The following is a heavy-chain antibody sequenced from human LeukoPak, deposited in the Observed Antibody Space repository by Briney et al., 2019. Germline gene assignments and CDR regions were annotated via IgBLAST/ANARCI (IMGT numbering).Heavy chain of an antibody. D-gene: IGHD3-3*01. Sequence: GGSLRLSCAASGFTFSSYAMHWVRQAPGKGLEWVAVISYDGSNKYYADSVKGRFTISRDNSKNTLYLQMNSLRAEDTAVYYCARAGVVITVLDYWGQGTLVTVSS. CDR2: ISYDGSNK. J-gene: IGHJ4*02. CDR3: ARAGVVITVLDY. CDR1: GFTFSSYA. V-gene: IGHV3-30-3*01.